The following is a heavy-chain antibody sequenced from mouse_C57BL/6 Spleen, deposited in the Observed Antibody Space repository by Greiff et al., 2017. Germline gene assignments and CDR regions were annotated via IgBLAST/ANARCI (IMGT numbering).Heavy chain of an antibody. CDR2: IHPNSGST. D-gene: IGHD2-4*01. V-gene: IGHV1-64*01. CDR1: GYTFTSYW. CDR3: AKGCEYDGNYYAMDY. J-gene: IGHJ4*01. Sequence: QVQLQQPGAELVKPGASVKLSCKASGYTFTSYWMHWVKQRPGQGLEWIGMIHPNSGSTNYNEKFKSKATLTVDKSSSTAYMQLSSLTSEDSAVYYWAKGCEYDGNYYAMDYRGQGTSVTVSS.